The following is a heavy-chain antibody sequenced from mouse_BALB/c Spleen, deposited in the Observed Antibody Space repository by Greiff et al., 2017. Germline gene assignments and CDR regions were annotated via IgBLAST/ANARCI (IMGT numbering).Heavy chain of an antibody. V-gene: IGHV1-80*01. CDR1: GYAFSSYW. CDR3: ARSGRYDAYFDY. Sequence: QVQLQQSGAELVRPGSSVKISCKASGYAFSSYWMNWVKQRPGQGLEWIGQIYPGDGDTNYNGKFKGKATLTVDKSSSTAYMQLSSLTSEDSAVYYCARSGRYDAYFDYWGQGTTLTVSS. D-gene: IGHD2-14*01. J-gene: IGHJ2*01. CDR2: IYPGDGDT.